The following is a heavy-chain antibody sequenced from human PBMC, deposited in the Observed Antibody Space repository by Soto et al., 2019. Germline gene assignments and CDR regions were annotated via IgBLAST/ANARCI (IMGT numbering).Heavy chain of an antibody. V-gene: IGHV4-31*03. CDR1: GGSISNSANH. Sequence: QMQLQESGPGLVRPSQTLSLSCTVSGGSISNSANHWSWIRQHPGEGLEWIGYIYYSGGTYYSPSLKGRVTMSIDASKNQFSLKLSSVTAADTAVYYCAKGVRGVPNWFDPWGQGTLVTVSS. CDR2: IYYSGGT. CDR3: AKGVRGVPNWFDP. D-gene: IGHD3-10*01. J-gene: IGHJ5*02.